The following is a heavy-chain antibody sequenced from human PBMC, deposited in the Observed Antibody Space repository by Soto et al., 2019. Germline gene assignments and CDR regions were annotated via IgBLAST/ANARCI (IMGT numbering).Heavy chain of an antibody. CDR3: ARGLAVAGLDY. CDR1: GGSFSGYY. V-gene: IGHV4-34*01. CDR2: INHSGST. Sequence: SETLSLTCAVYGGSFSGYYWSWIRQPPGKGLEWIGEINHSGSTNYNPSLKSRVTISVDTSKNQFSLKLSSVTAADTAVYYCARGLAVAGLDYWGQGTLVTVSS. D-gene: IGHD6-19*01. J-gene: IGHJ4*02.